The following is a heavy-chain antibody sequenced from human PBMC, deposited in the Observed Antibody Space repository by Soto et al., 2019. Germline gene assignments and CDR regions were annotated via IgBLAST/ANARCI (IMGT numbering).Heavy chain of an antibody. CDR2: INHRGTT. V-gene: IGHV4-34*02. J-gene: IGHJ6*02. CDR3: ARGHRAVTQGGGKFYYYVYGMDV. Sequence: QVQLQQWGAGLLKPSETLSLTCAIYGGSFSDYFWTWIRQPPGKGLEWIGEINHRGTTKYNPVLKSRVSISLDTSKKQFSLRLTSVIAADTAVYFCARGHRAVTQGGGKFYYYVYGMDVWGQGTTVTVSS. D-gene: IGHD4-17*01. CDR1: GGSFSDYF.